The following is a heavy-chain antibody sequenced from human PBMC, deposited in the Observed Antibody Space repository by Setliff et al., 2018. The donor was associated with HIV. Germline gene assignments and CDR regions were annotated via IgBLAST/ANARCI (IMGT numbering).Heavy chain of an antibody. CDR3: ARGLPGTYRYSYYYYYMDV. CDR2: INHSGST. Sequence: NPSETLSLTCAVYGGSFSGYYWSWIRQPPGKGLEWIGEINHSGSTNYNPSLKSRVTMSIDTSKNQFSLKVSSVTAADTALYYCARGLPGTYRYSYYYYYMDVWDKGTTVTVSS. V-gene: IGHV4-34*01. D-gene: IGHD3-16*02. CDR1: GGSFSGYY. J-gene: IGHJ6*03.